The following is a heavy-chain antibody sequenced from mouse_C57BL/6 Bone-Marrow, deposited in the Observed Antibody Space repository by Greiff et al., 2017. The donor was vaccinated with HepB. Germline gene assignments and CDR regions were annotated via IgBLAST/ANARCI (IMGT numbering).Heavy chain of an antibody. Sequence: VQLQQSGAELMKPGASVKLSCMATGYTFTGYWIEWVKQRPGHGLEWIGEILPGSGSTNYNEKFKGKATFTADTSSNTAYMQLSSLTTEDSAIYYCARLYYYGSSQFAYWGQGTLVTVSA. D-gene: IGHD1-1*01. CDR3: ARLYYYGSSQFAY. J-gene: IGHJ3*01. V-gene: IGHV1-9*01. CDR1: GYTFTGYW. CDR2: ILPGSGST.